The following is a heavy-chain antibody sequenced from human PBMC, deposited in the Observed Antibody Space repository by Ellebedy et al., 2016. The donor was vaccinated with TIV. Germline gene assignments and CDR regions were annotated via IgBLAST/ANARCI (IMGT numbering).Heavy chain of an antibody. CDR2: IRGSGDYT. D-gene: IGHD3-9*01. J-gene: IGHJ6*02. CDR3: AKEAYDLLTGYQMYGMDV. V-gene: IGHV3-23*01. Sequence: GESLKISCAASGFTFSKYAMSWVRQAPGKGLEWVSAIRGSGDYTYYADSVKGRFTISRDNSENTLYLQMNSLRAEDTAIYYCAKEAYDLLTGYQMYGMDVWGQGTTVTVSS. CDR1: GFTFSKYA.